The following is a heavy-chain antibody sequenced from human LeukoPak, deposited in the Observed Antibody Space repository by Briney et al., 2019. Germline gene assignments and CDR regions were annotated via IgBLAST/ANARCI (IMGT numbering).Heavy chain of an antibody. CDR3: AKNRDPYYYDSSGSPGY. Sequence: GGSLRLSCAASGFTISSYGMHWVRQAPGKGLEWVAFIRYDGSNKYYADSVKGRFTISRDNSKNTLYLQMNSLRAEDTAVYYCAKNRDPYYYDSSGSPGYWGQGTLVTVSS. J-gene: IGHJ4*02. V-gene: IGHV3-30*02. CDR2: IRYDGSNK. D-gene: IGHD3-22*01. CDR1: GFTISSYG.